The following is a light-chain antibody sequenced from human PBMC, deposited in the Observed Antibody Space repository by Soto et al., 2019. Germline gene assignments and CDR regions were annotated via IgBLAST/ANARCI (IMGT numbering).Light chain of an antibody. J-gene: IGLJ2*01. CDR3: VAWDDSLNGYVV. CDR1: SSNIGSNT. Sequence: QPVLTQPPSASGTPGQRVTISCFGSSSNIGSNTVNWYQQLPGTAPKLVIYSNNQRPSGVPDRFSGSKSGTSASLAISGLQSEDEADYYCVAWDDSLNGYVVFGGGTKLTVL. CDR2: SNN. V-gene: IGLV1-44*01.